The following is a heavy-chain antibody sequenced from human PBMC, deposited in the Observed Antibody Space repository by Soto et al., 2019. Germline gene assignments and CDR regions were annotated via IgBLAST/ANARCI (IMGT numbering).Heavy chain of an antibody. D-gene: IGHD1-26*01. V-gene: IGHV4-39*01. CDR3: ARTHSGSYYSVFNY. J-gene: IGHJ4*02. CDR2: IYYSGRT. CDR1: GESISSSSYS. Sequence: PSETLSLTFIVSGESISSSSYSWGWIRQPPGKGLEWIGSIYYSGRTYYNPSFKSRVTISIDTSKNQFSLKLSSVTATDTAVYYCARTHSGSYYSVFNYWGRGSLVTFSS.